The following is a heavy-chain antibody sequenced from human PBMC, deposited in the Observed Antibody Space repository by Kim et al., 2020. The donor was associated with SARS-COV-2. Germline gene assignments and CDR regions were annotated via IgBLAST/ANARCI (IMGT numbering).Heavy chain of an antibody. D-gene: IGHD3-22*01. CDR1: GFTFSSYW. J-gene: IGHJ5*02. CDR3: ARVLSYYYDSGFNWFDP. CDR2: IKQDGSEK. Sequence: GGSLRLSCAASGFTFSSYWMSWVRQAPGKGLEWVANIKQDGSEKYYVDSVKGRFTISRDNAKNSLYLQMNSLRAEDTAVYYCARVLSYYYDSGFNWFDPWGQGTLVTVSS. V-gene: IGHV3-7*03.